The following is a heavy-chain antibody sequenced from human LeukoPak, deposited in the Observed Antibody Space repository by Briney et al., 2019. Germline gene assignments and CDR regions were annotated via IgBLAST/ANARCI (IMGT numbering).Heavy chain of an antibody. D-gene: IGHD4-17*01. J-gene: IGHJ3*02. Sequence: PGGSLRLSCAASEFTFSSYNMNWVRQAPGKGLEWVSSISSSSRYIYHADSVKGRFTISRYNAKNSLFLQMNSLRAEDTAVYYCARPSWSSGDYEGAFDICGQGTMVTVSS. CDR3: ARPSWSSGDYEGAFDI. CDR1: EFTFSSYN. CDR2: ISSSSRYI. V-gene: IGHV3-21*01.